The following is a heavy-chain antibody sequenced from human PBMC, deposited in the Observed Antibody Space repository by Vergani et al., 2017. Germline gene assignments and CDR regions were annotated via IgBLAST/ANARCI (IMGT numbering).Heavy chain of an antibody. D-gene: IGHD2-21*01. CDR3: AGEGCSRRFDP. Sequence: QVQLVQSGAEVKKPGSSVKVSCKASGGTFSSYTISWVRQAPGKGLEWMGRIIPILGIANYAQKFKGRVTITADKSTSTAYVELSSLRSEDTAVYYCAGEGCSRRFDPGGQGTLVSVSS. V-gene: IGHV1-69*08. CDR1: GGTFSSYT. J-gene: IGHJ5*01. CDR2: IIPILGIA.